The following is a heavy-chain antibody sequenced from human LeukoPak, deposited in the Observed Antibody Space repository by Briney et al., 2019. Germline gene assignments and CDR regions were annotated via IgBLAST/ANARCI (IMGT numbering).Heavy chain of an antibody. CDR2: MNPNSGNT. J-gene: IGHJ3*02. CDR3: AREAADGGAFDI. CDR1: GYTFTSYD. Sequence: ASVKVSCKASGYTFTSYDINWVRQATGQGLEWMGWMNPNSGNTGYAQKFQGRVTMTRDTSTSTVYMELSSLRSEDTAVYYCAREAADGGAFDIWGQGTMVTVSS. D-gene: IGHD3-10*01. V-gene: IGHV1-8*02.